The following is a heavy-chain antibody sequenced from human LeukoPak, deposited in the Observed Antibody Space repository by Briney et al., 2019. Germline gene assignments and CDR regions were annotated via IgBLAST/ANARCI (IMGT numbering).Heavy chain of an antibody. D-gene: IGHD5-12*01. CDR2: ISYDGSNK. CDR1: GFTFSSYG. CDR3: AKVATNGVFDY. J-gene: IGHJ4*02. Sequence: GRSLRLSCAASGFTFSSYGMHWVRQAPGKGLEWVAVISYDGSNKYYADSVKGRFTISRDNSKNTLYLQMNSLRAEDTAVYYCAKVATNGVFDYWSQGTLVTVSS. V-gene: IGHV3-30*18.